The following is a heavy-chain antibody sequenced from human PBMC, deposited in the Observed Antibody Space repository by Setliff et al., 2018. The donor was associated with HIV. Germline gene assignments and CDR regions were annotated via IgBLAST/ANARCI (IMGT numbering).Heavy chain of an antibody. V-gene: IGHV4-34*01. D-gene: IGHD2-15*01. CDR3: ARGFEGYCSGASCHWFDS. CDR2: ISHSGRT. CDR1: GGSLTDYD. J-gene: IGHJ5*01. Sequence: SETLSLTCAVYGGSLTDYDWTWIRQTPAKGLEWIGEISHSGRTNYNPSLKTRLIISRDTSMNQFSLRLSSATVADTAIYYCARGFEGYCSGASCHWFDSWGQGTQVTVSS.